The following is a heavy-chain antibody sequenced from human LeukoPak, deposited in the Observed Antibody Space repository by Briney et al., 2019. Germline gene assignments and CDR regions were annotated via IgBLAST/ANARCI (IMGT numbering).Heavy chain of an antibody. D-gene: IGHD3-10*01. CDR2: ISGSGGST. CDR3: AKDRRASYYGSGSYYIGPEGAFDI. Sequence: QPGGSLRLSCAASGFTFSSYAMSWVRQAPGKGLEWVSAISGSGGSTYYADSVKGRFTISRDNSKNTLYLQMNSLRAEDTAVYYCAKDRRASYYGSGSYYIGPEGAFDIGGQGTMVTVSS. CDR1: GFTFSSYA. J-gene: IGHJ3*02. V-gene: IGHV3-23*01.